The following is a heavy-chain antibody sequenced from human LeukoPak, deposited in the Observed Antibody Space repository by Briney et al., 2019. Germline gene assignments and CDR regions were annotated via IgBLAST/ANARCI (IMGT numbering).Heavy chain of an antibody. V-gene: IGHV1-69*05. CDR1: GGTFSSYA. D-gene: IGHD3-9*01. J-gene: IGHJ6*02. Sequence: ASVKVSCKASGGTFSSYAISWVRQAPGQGLEWMGGIIPIFGTANYAQKFQGRVTITTDESMSTAYMELSSLRSEDTAVYYCARGTSVLRYFDWLLYPYYGMDVWGQGTTVTVSS. CDR2: IIPIFGTA. CDR3: ARGTSVLRYFDWLLYPYYGMDV.